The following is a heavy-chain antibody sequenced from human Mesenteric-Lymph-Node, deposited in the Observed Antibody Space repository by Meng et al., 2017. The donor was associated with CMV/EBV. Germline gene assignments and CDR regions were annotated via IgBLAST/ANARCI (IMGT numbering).Heavy chain of an antibody. CDR1: GGSISSSSYY. J-gene: IGHJ5*02. Sequence: SETLSLTCTVSGGSISSSSYYWGWIRPPPGKGLEWIGSIYYSGSTYYNPSLKSRVTISVDTSKNQFSLKLSSVTAADTAVYYCARRGTFWSGAQSWFDPWGQGTLVTVSS. CDR2: IYYSGST. D-gene: IGHD3-3*01. CDR3: ARRGTFWSGAQSWFDP. V-gene: IGHV4-39*01.